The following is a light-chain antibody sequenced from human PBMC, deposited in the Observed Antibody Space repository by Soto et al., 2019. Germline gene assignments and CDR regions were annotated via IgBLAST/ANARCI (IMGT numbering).Light chain of an antibody. V-gene: IGLV2-14*01. CDR1: SSDVGRYNY. J-gene: IGLJ3*02. CDR3: SSYTSNSTRV. CDR2: EVS. Sequence: QSALTQPASVSGSPGQSITISCTGTSSDVGRYNYVSWYQQHPGKAPKLMIYEVSNRPSGVSNRFSGSKSGNPASLTISGLQAEDEADYYCSSYTSNSTRVFGGGTKLTVL.